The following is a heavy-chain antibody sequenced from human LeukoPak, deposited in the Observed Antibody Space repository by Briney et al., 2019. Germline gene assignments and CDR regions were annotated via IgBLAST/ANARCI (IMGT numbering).Heavy chain of an antibody. CDR1: GGSISPYF. Sequence: SETLSLTCTVSGGSISPYFWSWIRQPPGKGLEWIGYISYSGSTNYNPSLKSRGTISVDTSKNKFSLQLSSVTAADTAVYYCARDDYRGVTNFDPWGQGTLVTVSS. D-gene: IGHD3-10*01. CDR3: ARDDYRGVTNFDP. V-gene: IGHV4-59*01. CDR2: ISYSGST. J-gene: IGHJ5*02.